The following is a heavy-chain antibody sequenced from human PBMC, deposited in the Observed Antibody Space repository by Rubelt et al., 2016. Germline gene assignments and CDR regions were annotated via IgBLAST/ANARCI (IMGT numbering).Heavy chain of an antibody. CDR2: GGST. J-gene: IGHJ4*02. Sequence: GGSTYYADSVKGRFTISRDNSKNTLYLQMNSLRAEDTAVYYCARDLGHPFDYWGQGTLVTVSS. CDR3: ARDLGHPFDY. D-gene: IGHD1-26*01. V-gene: IGHV3-66*01.